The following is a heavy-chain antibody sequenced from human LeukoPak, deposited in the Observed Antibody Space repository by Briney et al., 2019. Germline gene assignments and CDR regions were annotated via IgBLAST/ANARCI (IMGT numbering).Heavy chain of an antibody. CDR2: ISGSGGST. CDR1: GFTFSSYA. CDR3: AKDPAIVVVPDNWFDL. Sequence: GGSLRLSCAASGFTFSSYAMSWVRQAPGKGLEWVSDISGSGGSTYYADSVKGRFTISRDNSKNTLYLQMNSLRAEDTAVYYCAKDPAIVVVPDNWFDLWGQGTLVTVSS. J-gene: IGHJ5*02. V-gene: IGHV3-23*01. D-gene: IGHD2-2*01.